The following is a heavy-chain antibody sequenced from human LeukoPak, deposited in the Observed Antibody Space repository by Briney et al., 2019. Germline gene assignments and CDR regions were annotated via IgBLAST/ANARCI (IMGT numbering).Heavy chain of an antibody. V-gene: IGHV1-8*01. D-gene: IGHD1-26*01. Sequence: PPASVTVSCKASGYTFTSYDINWVRQAPGQGLEWMGWMNPNSGNTGYAQKFQGRVTMTRNTSISTAYMELSSLRSEDTAVYYCARFSSGSENWFDHWGQGTLVTVSS. J-gene: IGHJ5*02. CDR2: MNPNSGNT. CDR1: GYTFTSYD. CDR3: ARFSSGSENWFDH.